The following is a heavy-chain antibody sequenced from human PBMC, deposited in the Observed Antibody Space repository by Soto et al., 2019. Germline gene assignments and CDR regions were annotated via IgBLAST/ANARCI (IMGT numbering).Heavy chain of an antibody. CDR3: ARDFSMVVVAPGY. CDR1: VGSISSYY. Sequence: SETLSLTCTVSVGSISSYYWSWIRQPPGKGLEWIGYIYYSGSTNYNPSLKSRVTISVDTSKNQFSLKLNSMTSLRSEDTAVYYCARDFSMVVVAPGYWGQGTLVTVSS. CDR2: IYYSGST. J-gene: IGHJ4*02. D-gene: IGHD3-22*01. V-gene: IGHV4-59*01.